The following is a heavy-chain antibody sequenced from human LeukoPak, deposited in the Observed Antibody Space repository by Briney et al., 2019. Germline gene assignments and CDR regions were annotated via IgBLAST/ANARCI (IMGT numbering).Heavy chain of an antibody. J-gene: IGHJ4*02. CDR2: IKQDGSEK. D-gene: IGHD4-17*01. CDR1: GFTFSSYW. CDR3: ARSKTTVTANFDY. V-gene: IGHV3-7*01. Sequence: SGGSLRLSCAASGFTFSSYWMSWVRQAPGKGLEWVANIKQDGSEKYYVDSVKGRFTISRDNAKNSLYLQMNSLRAEDTAVYYCARSKTTVTANFDYWGQGTLVTVSS.